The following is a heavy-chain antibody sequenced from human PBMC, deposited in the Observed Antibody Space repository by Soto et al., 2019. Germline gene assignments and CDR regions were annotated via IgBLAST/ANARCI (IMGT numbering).Heavy chain of an antibody. Sequence: QVQVVQSGAEVKKPGASVTVSCKASGYTFTAYYVHWVRQAPGQGLEWMGWINPNTGGTKFVPKFQGWVTISTDTSISTAYMEVSRLRADDTAVYYCARGSRYSFDHWGQGTLITVSS. CDR1: GYTFTAYY. V-gene: IGHV1-2*04. D-gene: IGHD3-16*02. CDR3: ARGSRYSFDH. J-gene: IGHJ4*02. CDR2: INPNTGGT.